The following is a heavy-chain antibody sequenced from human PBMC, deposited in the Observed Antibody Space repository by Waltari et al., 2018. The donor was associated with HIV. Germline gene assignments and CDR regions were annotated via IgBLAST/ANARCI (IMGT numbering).Heavy chain of an antibody. CDR2: IKPGNGDT. Sequence: QVQLVQSGTEVRNPGASVTVACRTSGYTFGAYNLHWVRQAPGEGFEWVGGIKPGNGDTDYAQKFQGWVTMTKGTSSNTVYLTLNRLRSDDTAIYYCSRSESSTWANLDFWGQGTLVSVSS. CDR3: SRSESSTWANLDF. J-gene: IGHJ4*02. D-gene: IGHD3-10*01. CDR1: GYTFGAYN. V-gene: IGHV1-2*04.